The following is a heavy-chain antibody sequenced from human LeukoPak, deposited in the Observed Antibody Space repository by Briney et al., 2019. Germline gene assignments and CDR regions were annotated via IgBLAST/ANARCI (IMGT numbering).Heavy chain of an antibody. J-gene: IGHJ3*02. V-gene: IGHV4-34*01. D-gene: IGHD3-22*01. CDR2: INHSGST. Sequence: GSLRLSCAASGFTVSSNYMSWVRQPPGKGLEWIGEINHSGSTNYNPSLKSRVTISVDTSKNQFSLKLSSVTAADTAVYYCARGVEGNDSSGYYRPYDAFDIWGQGTMVTVSS. CDR3: ARGVEGNDSSGYYRPYDAFDI. CDR1: GFTVSSNY.